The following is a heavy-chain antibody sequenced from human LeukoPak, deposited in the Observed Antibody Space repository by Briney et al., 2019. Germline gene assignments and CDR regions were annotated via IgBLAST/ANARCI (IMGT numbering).Heavy chain of an antibody. V-gene: IGHV4-4*07. CDR3: AREGFLSSSGSFDY. CDR2: IYTSGST. J-gene: IGHJ4*02. D-gene: IGHD6-13*01. Sequence: PSETLSLTCTVSGGSISSYYWGWIRQPAGKGLEWIGRIYTSGSTNYNPSLKSRVTMSVDTSKNQFSLKLSSVTAADTAVYYCAREGFLSSSGSFDYWGQGTLVTVSS. CDR1: GGSISSYY.